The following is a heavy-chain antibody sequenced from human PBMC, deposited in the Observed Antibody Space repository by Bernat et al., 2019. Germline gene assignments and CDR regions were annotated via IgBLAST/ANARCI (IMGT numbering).Heavy chain of an antibody. D-gene: IGHD4-17*01. Sequence: QVQLVESGGGVVQPGRFLRLSCAASGFTFTSYAMYWVRQAPGKGLEWVAAISNDGNNKYYADSVEGRFTISRDNSKNTLYLQMNSLRVEDTALYYCTRGFTTVTTPIDCWGLGTLVTVSS. CDR1: GFTFTSYA. J-gene: IGHJ4*02. V-gene: IGHV3-30-3*01. CDR2: ISNDGNNK. CDR3: TRGFTTVTTPIDC.